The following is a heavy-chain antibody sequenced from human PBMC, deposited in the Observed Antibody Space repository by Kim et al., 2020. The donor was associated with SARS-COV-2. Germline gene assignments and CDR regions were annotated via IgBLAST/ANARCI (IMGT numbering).Heavy chain of an antibody. CDR2: ET. J-gene: IGHJ5*02. V-gene: IGHV1-24*01. CDR3: ATTDSGYDEA. Sequence: ETIYAQKFQGEVTMTEDTSTDTAYMELSSLRSEDTAVYYCATTDSGYDEAWGQGTLVTVSS. D-gene: IGHD5-12*01.